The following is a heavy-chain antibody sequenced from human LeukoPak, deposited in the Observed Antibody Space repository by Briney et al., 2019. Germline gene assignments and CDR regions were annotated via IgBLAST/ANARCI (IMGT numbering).Heavy chain of an antibody. J-gene: IGHJ4*02. V-gene: IGHV4-61*01. CDR2: KYYSGST. CDR1: GVSINTCCYY. D-gene: IGHD6-19*01. CDR3: ARGGAVAGSFDY. Sequence: KPSETLSLTCDVSGVSINTCCYYWTWIRQPPGKGLEWIGYKYYSGSTRYNSSLRSRLTISLDSSKNQFSLRLTSVTAADTAVYYCARGGAVAGSFDYWGQGTLVTVSS.